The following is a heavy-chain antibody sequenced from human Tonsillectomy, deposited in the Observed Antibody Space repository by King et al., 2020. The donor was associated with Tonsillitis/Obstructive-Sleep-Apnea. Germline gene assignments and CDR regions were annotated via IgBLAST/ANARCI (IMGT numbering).Heavy chain of an antibody. CDR1: EYTFTTYA. J-gene: IGHJ6*03. V-gene: IGHV7-4-1*02. CDR2: INTNTGNP. D-gene: IGHD3-3*01. Sequence: VQLVQSGSELKKPGASVKVSCKASEYTFTTYAMHWVRQAPGQGLEWMGWINTNTGNPTYAQGFTGRLVFSLDTSVSTAYLQISSLKAEDTAVYYCASGDYDFWSGHTGIYYYYLDVWGKGTTVTVSS. CDR3: ASGDYDFWSGHTGIYYYYLDV.